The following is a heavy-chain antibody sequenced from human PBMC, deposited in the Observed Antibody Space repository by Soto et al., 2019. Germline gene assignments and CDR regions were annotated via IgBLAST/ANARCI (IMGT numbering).Heavy chain of an antibody. CDR1: GYTFTSYG. CDR2: ISAYNGNT. V-gene: IGHV1-18*01. D-gene: IGHD5-18*01. Sequence: ASEKVSCKSSGYTFTSYGISWVRQAPGQGLEWMGWISAYNGNTNYAQKLQGRVTMTTDTSTSTAYMELRSLRSDDTAVYYCARFHGYSAYYYYGMDVWGQGTTVTVS. J-gene: IGHJ6*02. CDR3: ARFHGYSAYYYYGMDV.